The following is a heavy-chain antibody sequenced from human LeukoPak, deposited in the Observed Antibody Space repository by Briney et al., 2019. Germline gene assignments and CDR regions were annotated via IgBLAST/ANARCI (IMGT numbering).Heavy chain of an antibody. Sequence: PSETLSLTCAVYGESFSDYYWSWIRQPPGKGLEWIGEINHSGSTNYNPSLKSRVTISVDTSKNQFSLKLSSVTAADTAVYYCARRKLWLRMYYFDYWGQGTLVTVSS. CDR1: GESFSDYY. D-gene: IGHD5-18*01. V-gene: IGHV4-34*01. CDR3: ARRKLWLRMYYFDY. CDR2: INHSGST. J-gene: IGHJ4*02.